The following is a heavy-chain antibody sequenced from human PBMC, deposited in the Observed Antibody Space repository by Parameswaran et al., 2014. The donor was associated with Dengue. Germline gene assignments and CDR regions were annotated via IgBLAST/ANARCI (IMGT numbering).Heavy chain of an antibody. CDR2: IYYSGSA. CDR3: ARGGGFTFFDY. Sequence: RWIRQPPGKGLEWIGYIYYSGSAYYNPSLKSRVTISVDTSKNQFSLKLSSVTAADTAVYYCARGGGFTFFDYWGQGTLVTVSS. D-gene: IGHD3-16*01. V-gene: IGHV4-31*02. J-gene: IGHJ4*02.